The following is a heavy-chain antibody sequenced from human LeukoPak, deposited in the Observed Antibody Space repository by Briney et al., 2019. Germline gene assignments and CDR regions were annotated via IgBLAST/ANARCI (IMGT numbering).Heavy chain of an antibody. CDR3: AELGITMIGGV. V-gene: IGHV3-48*03. D-gene: IGHD3-10*02. Sequence: GGSLRLSCAGSGFMFTNEMNWVRQAPGKGLEWVSYISGSGSMILYADSVKGRFTISRDNAKNSLYLQMNSLRAEDTAVYYCAELGITMIGGVWGKGTTVTISS. CDR1: GFMFTNE. J-gene: IGHJ6*04. CDR2: ISGSGSMI.